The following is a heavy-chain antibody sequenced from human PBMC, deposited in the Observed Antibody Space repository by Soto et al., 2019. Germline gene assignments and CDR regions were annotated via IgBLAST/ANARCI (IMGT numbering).Heavy chain of an antibody. CDR3: ARSYSYGELYYYYGMDV. Sequence: TETLSLTCTVSGGSISSYYWSWIRQPPGKGLEWIGYIYYSGSTNYNPSLKSRVTISVDTSKNQFSLKLSSVTAADTAVYYCARSYSYGELYYYYGMDVWGQGTTVTVSS. V-gene: IGHV4-59*01. D-gene: IGHD5-18*01. CDR1: GGSISSYY. J-gene: IGHJ6*02. CDR2: IYYSGST.